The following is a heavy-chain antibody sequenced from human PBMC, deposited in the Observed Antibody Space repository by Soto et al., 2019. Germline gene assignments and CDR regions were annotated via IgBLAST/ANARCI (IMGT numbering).Heavy chain of an antibody. Sequence: ASVKVSCKASGYTFTSYAMHWVRQAPGQRLEWMGWINAGNGNTKYSQKFQGRVTITRDTSASTAYMELSSLRSEDTAVYYCAGAYYDFWSGPGYYFDYWGQGTLVTVSS. CDR2: INAGNGNT. CDR3: AGAYYDFWSGPGYYFDY. V-gene: IGHV1-3*01. D-gene: IGHD3-3*01. CDR1: GYTFTSYA. J-gene: IGHJ4*02.